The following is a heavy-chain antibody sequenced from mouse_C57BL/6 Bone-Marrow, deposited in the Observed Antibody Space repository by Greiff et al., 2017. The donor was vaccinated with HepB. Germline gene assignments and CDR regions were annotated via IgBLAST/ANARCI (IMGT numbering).Heavy chain of an antibody. CDR3: AKRDYGYYFDY. J-gene: IGHJ2*01. CDR1: GYTFTTYP. V-gene: IGHV1-47*01. D-gene: IGHD1-1*01. CDR2: FHPYNDDT. Sequence: QVQLQQSGAELVKPGASVKMSCKASGYTFTTYPIEWMKQNHGKSLEWIGNFHPYNDDTKYNEKFKGKATFTVPNSPHTVYLELSRLTSDDSPFYYCAKRDYGYYFDYWGQGTTLTVSS.